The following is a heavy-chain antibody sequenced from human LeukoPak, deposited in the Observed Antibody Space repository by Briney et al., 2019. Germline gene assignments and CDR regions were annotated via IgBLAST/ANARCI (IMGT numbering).Heavy chain of an antibody. J-gene: IGHJ4*02. Sequence: GGSLRLSCVASGFTFSSYWMSWVRQAPGKGLEWVANIKQDGSEKYYVDSGKGRFTISRDNAKNSLYLQMNSLRAEDTAVYYCARKPLRYFDWLNDYWGQGTLVTVSS. CDR2: IKQDGSEK. CDR1: GFTFSSYW. D-gene: IGHD3-9*01. CDR3: ARKPLRYFDWLNDY. V-gene: IGHV3-7*03.